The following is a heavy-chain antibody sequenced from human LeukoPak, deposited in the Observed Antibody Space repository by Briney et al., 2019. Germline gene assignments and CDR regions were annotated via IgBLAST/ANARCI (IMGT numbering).Heavy chain of an antibody. Sequence: SVKVSCKASGGTFSSYAISWVRQAPGQGLEWMGRIIPILGIANYAQKFQGRVTITADKSTSTAYMELSSLRSEDTAVYYCARGRDGYNSFDYWGQGTLVTVSS. CDR3: ARGRDGYNSFDY. CDR1: GGTFSSYA. V-gene: IGHV1-69*04. D-gene: IGHD5-24*01. CDR2: IIPILGIA. J-gene: IGHJ4*02.